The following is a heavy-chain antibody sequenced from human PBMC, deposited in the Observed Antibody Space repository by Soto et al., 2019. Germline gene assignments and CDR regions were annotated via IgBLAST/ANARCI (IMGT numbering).Heavy chain of an antibody. V-gene: IGHV3-30*18. CDR1: GFTFSDYA. D-gene: IGHD6-19*01. Sequence: VQLVESGGSVVQPGRSLRLSCAASGFTFSDYAMHWVRQAPGKGLEWVAVVSHDGRNTHYADSVKGRFTLSRDSSKNTVYRKLAGLKLEHTPVHNCAKGGRQWLVTSDFNYWGQGALVTVSS. CDR2: VSHDGRNT. CDR3: AKGGRQWLVTSDFNY. J-gene: IGHJ4*02.